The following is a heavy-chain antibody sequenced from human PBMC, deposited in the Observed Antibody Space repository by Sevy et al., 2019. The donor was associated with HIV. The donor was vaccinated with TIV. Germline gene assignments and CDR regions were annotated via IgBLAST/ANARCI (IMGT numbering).Heavy chain of an antibody. V-gene: IGHV4-59*13. J-gene: IGHJ4*02. Sequence: SETLSLTCTVSGGSITGYFWSWMRQPPGKGLEWIGNIHYRGRTNYNPSLTSRVTISVVTSENHFSLRLTSVTAADTAVYYCARLHNNRFVNSWGQGTLVTVSS. CDR3: ARLHNNRFVNS. CDR2: IHYRGRT. D-gene: IGHD3-16*02. CDR1: GGSITGYF.